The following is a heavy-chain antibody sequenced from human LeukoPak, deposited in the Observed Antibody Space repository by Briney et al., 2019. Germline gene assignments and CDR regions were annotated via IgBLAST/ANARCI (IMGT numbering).Heavy chain of an antibody. CDR1: GGSINSYY. J-gene: IGHJ3*02. CDR3: ARLSFTADAFDI. D-gene: IGHD5-18*01. V-gene: IGHV4-59*08. Sequence: KPSETLSLTCTVSGGSINSYYWSWIRQPPGKGLEWIGYIYNSGSTNYNPSLKSRVTISVDTSKNQFSLKLSSVTAADTAVYYCARLSFTADAFDIWGQGTMVTVSS. CDR2: IYNSGST.